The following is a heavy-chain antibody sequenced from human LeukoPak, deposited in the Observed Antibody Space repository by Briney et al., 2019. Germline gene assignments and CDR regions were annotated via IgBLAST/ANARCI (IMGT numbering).Heavy chain of an antibody. V-gene: IGHV1-2*02. Sequence: GASVKVSCKASGYSFTDYYIHWVRQAPGQGLEWMGCINPHSGDTKYAQKFQARVTMTRDTSISTAYMELDRLRSDDTAVYYCARQLSGGWFDPWGQGTLVTVSS. CDR1: GYSFTDYY. CDR2: INPHSGDT. CDR3: ARQLSGGWFDP. J-gene: IGHJ5*02. D-gene: IGHD3-10*01.